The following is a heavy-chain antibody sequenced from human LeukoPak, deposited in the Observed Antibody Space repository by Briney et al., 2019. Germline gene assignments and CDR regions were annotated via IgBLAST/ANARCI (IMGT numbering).Heavy chain of an antibody. D-gene: IGHD2-2*01. J-gene: IGHJ4*02. CDR1: GYTFTGYY. Sequence: ASVTVSCKASGYTFTGYYMHWVRQAPGQGLEWMGWINPNSGGTNYAQKFQGRVTMTRDTSISTAYMELSRLRSDDTAVYYCARDRHPLVVPAAPFDYWGQGTLVTVSS. CDR2: INPNSGGT. CDR3: ARDRHPLVVPAAPFDY. V-gene: IGHV1-2*02.